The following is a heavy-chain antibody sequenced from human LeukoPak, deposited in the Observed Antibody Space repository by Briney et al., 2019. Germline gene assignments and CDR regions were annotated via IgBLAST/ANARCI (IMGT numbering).Heavy chain of an antibody. Sequence: PSETLSLTCTVSGGSISSSSYYWGWIRQPPGKGLEWIGSIYYSGSTYYNPSLKSRVTISVDTSKNQFSRKLSSVTAADTAVYFCARDPIRGKDAFDIWGQGTQVTVSS. CDR1: GGSISSSSYY. V-gene: IGHV4-39*07. D-gene: IGHD3-10*01. J-gene: IGHJ3*02. CDR3: ARDPIRGKDAFDI. CDR2: IYYSGST.